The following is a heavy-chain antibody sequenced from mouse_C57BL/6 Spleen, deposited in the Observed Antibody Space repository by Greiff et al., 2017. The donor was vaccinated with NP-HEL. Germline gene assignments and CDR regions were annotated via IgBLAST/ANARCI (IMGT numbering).Heavy chain of an antibody. CDR2: IDPNSGGT. J-gene: IGHJ4*01. Sequence: QVQLQQPGAELVKPGASVKLSCKASGYTFTSYWMHWVKQRPGRGLEWIGRIDPNSGGTKYNEKFKSKATLTVDKPSSTAYMQLSSLTSADSAVYDSARDGSSYDYYAMDYWGQGTSVTVSS. D-gene: IGHD1-1*01. CDR3: ARDGSSYDYYAMDY. V-gene: IGHV1-72*01. CDR1: GYTFTSYW.